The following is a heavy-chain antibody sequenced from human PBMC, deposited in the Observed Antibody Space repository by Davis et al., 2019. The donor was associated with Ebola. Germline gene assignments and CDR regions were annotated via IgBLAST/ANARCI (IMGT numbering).Heavy chain of an antibody. J-gene: IGHJ4*02. CDR3: AKTRCATCHSPDS. CDR1: GFTFSSNW. CDR2: TNSDGSIT. Sequence: GESLKISCAASGFTFSSNWMHWVRQAPGKGLVWVSRTNSDGSITSYADSVKGRFTISRDNAKNTLYVQVNSLRAEDTAIYYCAKTRCATCHSPDSWGQGTLVTVSS. V-gene: IGHV3-74*01.